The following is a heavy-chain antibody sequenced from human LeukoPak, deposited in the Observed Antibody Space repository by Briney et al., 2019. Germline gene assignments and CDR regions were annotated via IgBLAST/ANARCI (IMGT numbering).Heavy chain of an antibody. J-gene: IGHJ6*02. V-gene: IGHV3-30*04. CDR3: ARDVYYGSSFMYYYYYGMDV. D-gene: IGHD3-10*01. CDR1: GFTFSSYA. CDR2: ISHDGSNK. Sequence: GRSLRLSCAASGFTFSSYAMHWVRQAPGKGLEWVAVISHDGSNKYYADSVKRRFTISRDNSKNTLYLQMNSLRAEDTAVYYCARDVYYGSSFMYYYYYGMDVWGQGTTVTVSS.